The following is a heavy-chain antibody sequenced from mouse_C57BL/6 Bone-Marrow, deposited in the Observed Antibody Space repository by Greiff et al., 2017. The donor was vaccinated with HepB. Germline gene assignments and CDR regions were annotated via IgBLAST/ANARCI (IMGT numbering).Heavy chain of an antibody. D-gene: IGHD1-1*01. CDR2: ISSGSSTI. V-gene: IGHV5-17*01. CDR1: GFTFSDYG. J-gene: IGHJ4*01. CDR3: ARESLNYCGSPYAIDY. Sequence: EVHLVESGGGLVKPGGSLKLSCAASGFTFSDYGMHWVRQAPEKGLEWVAYISSGSSTIYYADTVKGRVTISRDKAKNTLYLQMTRLKSEDTAIYYCARESLNYCGSPYAIDYWGQGTSVTVSS.